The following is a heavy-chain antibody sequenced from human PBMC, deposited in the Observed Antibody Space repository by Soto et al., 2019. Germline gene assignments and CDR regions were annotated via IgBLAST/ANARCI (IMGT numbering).Heavy chain of an antibody. Sequence: EVQLLESGGGLVQPGGSLRLSCAASGFTFSNYAVTWVRQAPGKGLEWVSTISGSGGSTYYADSVKGRFTISRDNSKNTLYLQMNXLRAEDTAVYYCAKDQGSGWYEIDYWGQGTLVTVSS. V-gene: IGHV3-23*01. CDR2: ISGSGGST. J-gene: IGHJ4*02. D-gene: IGHD6-13*01. CDR3: AKDQGSGWYEIDY. CDR1: GFTFSNYA.